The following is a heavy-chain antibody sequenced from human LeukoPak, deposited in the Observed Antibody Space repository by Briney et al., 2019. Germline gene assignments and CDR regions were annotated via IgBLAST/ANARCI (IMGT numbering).Heavy chain of an antibody. Sequence: ASVEVSRKASGYTFTGYYMHWVRQAPGQGLEWMGWINPNSGGTNYAQKFQGRVTMTRDTSISTAYMELSRLRSDDTAVYYCARTYDYGDYNDYWGQGTLVTVSS. V-gene: IGHV1-2*02. CDR3: ARTYDYGDYNDY. CDR1: GYTFTGYY. J-gene: IGHJ4*02. CDR2: INPNSGGT. D-gene: IGHD4-17*01.